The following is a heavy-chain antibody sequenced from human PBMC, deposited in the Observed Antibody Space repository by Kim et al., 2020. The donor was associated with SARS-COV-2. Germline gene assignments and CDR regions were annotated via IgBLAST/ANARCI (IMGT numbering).Heavy chain of an antibody. Sequence: SETLSLTCTVSGGSISSSSYYWGWIRQPPGKGLEWIGSIYYSGSTYYNPSLKSRVTISVDTSKNQFSLKLSSVTAADTAVYYCATTSGDCSGGSCYLHLHWYFDLWGRGTLVTVSS. CDR2: IYYSGST. CDR3: ATTSGDCSGGSCYLHLHWYFDL. CDR1: GGSISSSSYY. V-gene: IGHV4-39*01. D-gene: IGHD2-15*01. J-gene: IGHJ2*01.